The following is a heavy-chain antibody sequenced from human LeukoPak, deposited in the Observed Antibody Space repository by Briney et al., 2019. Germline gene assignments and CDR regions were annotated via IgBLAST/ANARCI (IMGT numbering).Heavy chain of an antibody. J-gene: IGHJ4*02. CDR2: ISSSSSYI. CDR1: GFTFSSYS. V-gene: IGHV3-21*01. Sequence: GGSLRLSCAASGFTFSSYSMNWVRQAPGKGLEWVSSISSSSSYIYYADSVKGRFTISRDNSKNTLYLDMNSLIPEDTALYYCAKPQEADLWVPDYWGQGTLVTVSS. CDR3: AKPQEADLWVPDY. D-gene: IGHD3-3*01.